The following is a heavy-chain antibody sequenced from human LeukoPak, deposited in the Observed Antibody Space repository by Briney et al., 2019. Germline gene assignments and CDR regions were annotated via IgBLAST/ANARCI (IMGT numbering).Heavy chain of an antibody. V-gene: IGHV4-31*03. Sequence: SETLSLTCTVSGGSISSGGYYWSWIRQPPGKGLEWIGYIYYSGSTYYNPSLKSRVTISVDTSKNQFSLKLSSVTAADTAVYYCARESTIFGVVISIDYWGQGTLVTVSS. D-gene: IGHD3-3*01. CDR3: ARESTIFGVVISIDY. CDR1: GGSISSGGYY. CDR2: IYYSGST. J-gene: IGHJ4*02.